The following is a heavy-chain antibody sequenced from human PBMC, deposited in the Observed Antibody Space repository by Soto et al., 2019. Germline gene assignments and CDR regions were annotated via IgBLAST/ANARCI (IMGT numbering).Heavy chain of an antibody. CDR2: IIPIFGTA. V-gene: IGHV1-69*06. Sequence: QVQLVQSGAEVKKPGSSVKVSCKASGGTFSSYAISWVRQAPGQGLEWMGGIIPIFGTANYAQKFQGRVTITADKSTSTAYMELSSLRSEDTAVYYCARGYCSSTSCRWMGNWFDPWGQGTLVTVSS. CDR1: GGTFSSYA. D-gene: IGHD2-2*01. CDR3: ARGYCSSTSCRWMGNWFDP. J-gene: IGHJ5*02.